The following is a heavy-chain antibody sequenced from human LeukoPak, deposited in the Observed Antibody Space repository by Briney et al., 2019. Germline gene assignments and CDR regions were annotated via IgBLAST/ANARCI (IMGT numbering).Heavy chain of an antibody. Sequence: GSLRLSCTASGIPFSIYEMNWARQAPGKGLEWVLHIRSSGSTLYYADSVNGRFTISRDNAKNSLYLQTNSLRAEDTALYYCARGPMLRGVIIRRSKSGYFDYWGQGSLVTVSS. CDR2: IRSSGSTL. J-gene: IGHJ4*02. CDR1: GIPFSIYE. CDR3: ARGPMLRGVIIRRSKSGYFDY. V-gene: IGHV3-48*03. D-gene: IGHD3-10*01.